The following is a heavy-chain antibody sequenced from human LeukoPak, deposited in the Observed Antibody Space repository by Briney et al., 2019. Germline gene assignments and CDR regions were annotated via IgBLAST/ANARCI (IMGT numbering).Heavy chain of an antibody. J-gene: IGHJ4*02. Sequence: GGSLRLSCAASGFTVSSNYMSWVRQAPGKGLEWVSVIYSGGSTYYADSVKGRFTISRDNSKNTLYLQMNSLRAEDTAVYYCARGPSYYYPTHWGQGTLVTVSS. CDR3: ARGPSYYYPTH. CDR2: IYSGGST. CDR1: GFTVSSNY. V-gene: IGHV3-53*01. D-gene: IGHD3-10*01.